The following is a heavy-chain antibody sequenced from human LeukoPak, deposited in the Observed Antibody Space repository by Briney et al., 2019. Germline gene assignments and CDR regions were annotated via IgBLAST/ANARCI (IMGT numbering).Heavy chain of an antibody. V-gene: IGHV3-21*01. Sequence: GGSLRLSCAASGFTFSSYTMNWVRQAPGKGLEWVSSISSGSGYIYYADSVKGRFTISRDNAKNSLYLQMNSLRAEDTAVYYCARDGVYCSSTSCYCNYWGQGTLVTVSS. D-gene: IGHD2-2*01. J-gene: IGHJ4*02. CDR1: GFTFSSYT. CDR3: ARDGVYCSSTSCYCNY. CDR2: ISSGSGYI.